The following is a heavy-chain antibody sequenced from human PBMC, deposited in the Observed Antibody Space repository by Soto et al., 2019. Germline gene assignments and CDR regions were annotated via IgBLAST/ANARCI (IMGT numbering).Heavy chain of an antibody. D-gene: IGHD2-15*01. J-gene: IGHJ4*02. CDR1: GGTFSSYA. CDR2: IIPIFGTA. Sequence: QVQLVQSGAEVKTPGSSAKVSCKASGGTFSSYAISWVRQAPGQGLEWMGGIIPIFGTANYAQKFQGRVTITADESTSTAYMELSSLRSEDTAVYYCARGGTSHQYRHVLDYWGQGTLVTVSS. CDR3: ARGGTSHQYRHVLDY. V-gene: IGHV1-69*01.